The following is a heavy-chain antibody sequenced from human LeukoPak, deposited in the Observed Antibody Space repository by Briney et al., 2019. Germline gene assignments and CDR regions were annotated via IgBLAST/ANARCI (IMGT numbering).Heavy chain of an antibody. CDR2: ISSIGSTI. CDR3: ARQRIAVAGTNFDY. CDR1: GFTFSDYY. Sequence: PGGSLRLSCAASGFTFSDYYMSWIRQAPGKGLEWVSYISSIGSTIYYADSVKGRFTISRDNAKNSLYLQMNSLRAEDTAVYYCARQRIAVAGTNFDYWGQGTLVTVSS. V-gene: IGHV3-11*01. D-gene: IGHD6-19*01. J-gene: IGHJ4*02.